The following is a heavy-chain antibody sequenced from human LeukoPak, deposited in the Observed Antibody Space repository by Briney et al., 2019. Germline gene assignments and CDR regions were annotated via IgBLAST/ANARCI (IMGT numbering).Heavy chain of an antibody. CDR2: INQDGTEK. J-gene: IGHJ4*02. CDR1: GFTFSTYW. CDR3: ARESLYSGSASSDLDY. D-gene: IGHD3-10*01. V-gene: IGHV3-7*01. Sequence: GGSLRLSCAASGFTFSTYWMTWVRQAPGKGLEWVANINQDGTEKNYVDSVKGRFTISRDNAENSLHLQMNSLRAEDTALYYCARESLYSGSASSDLDYWGQGTLVTVSS.